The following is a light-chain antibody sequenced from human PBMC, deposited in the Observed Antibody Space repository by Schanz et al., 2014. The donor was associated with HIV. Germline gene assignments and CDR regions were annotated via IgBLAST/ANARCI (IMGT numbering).Light chain of an antibody. V-gene: IGLV1-44*01. J-gene: IGLJ3*02. CDR2: SSY. CDR3: CSYADSYTLNWV. CDR1: GSNIRSNT. Sequence: QSVLTQPPSASGTPGQMVTISCSISGSNIRSNTINWFRHLPGTAPKLLIHSSYHRPSGVPDRFSGSTSDTSASLAISGLQAEDEGDYYCCSYADSYTLNWVFGGGTKLTVL.